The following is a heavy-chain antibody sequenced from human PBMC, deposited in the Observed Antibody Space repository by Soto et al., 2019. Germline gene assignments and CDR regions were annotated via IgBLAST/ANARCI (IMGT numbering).Heavy chain of an antibody. CDR2: INPNSGVA. CDR3: ARQGSGTEYPQYFYFGMDV. D-gene: IGHD6-19*01. V-gene: IGHV1-2*02. J-gene: IGHJ6*02. Sequence: QVQLVQSGAEVAKPGASVRVSCKTSGYTFTAYYIHWVRQAPGRGLEWMGWINPNSGVANYAQNFQGRVTMTRDTSISTVYLDLRKMRSEDTTVYYCARQGSGTEYPQYFYFGMDVWGQGTTAAAAS. CDR1: GYTFTAYY.